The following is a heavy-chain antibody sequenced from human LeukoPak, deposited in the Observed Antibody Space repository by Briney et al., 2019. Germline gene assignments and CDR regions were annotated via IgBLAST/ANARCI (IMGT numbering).Heavy chain of an antibody. J-gene: IGHJ4*02. V-gene: IGHV3-11*06. CDR1: GFTLSDYY. CDR3: ARDQIGSW. Sequence: GSLRLSCEASGFTLSDYYMSWIRQAPGKGLEWISYISGSSSHINYADSVKGRFTISRDNAKKSVYLQMDSLRAEDTAVYYCARDQIGSWWGQGTLVIVSS. D-gene: IGHD6-13*01. CDR2: ISGSSSHI.